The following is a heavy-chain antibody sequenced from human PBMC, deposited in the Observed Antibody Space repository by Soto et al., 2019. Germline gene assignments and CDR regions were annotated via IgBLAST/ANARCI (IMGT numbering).Heavy chain of an antibody. J-gene: IGHJ4*02. V-gene: IGHV3-23*01. D-gene: IGHD6-25*01. CDR1: GFTFSSYA. CDR2: ISGSGGTT. Sequence: EVQLLESGGGLVQPGRSLRLSCAASGFTFSSYAMSWGRQAPGKGLEWVSAISGSGGTTYYAASVKGRFTISRDNSKNTLFLQMNSLRAEDTAVYYCAKFFVETGGSSGWPWTFHYWGQGTLVTVSS. CDR3: AKFFVETGGSSGWPWTFHY.